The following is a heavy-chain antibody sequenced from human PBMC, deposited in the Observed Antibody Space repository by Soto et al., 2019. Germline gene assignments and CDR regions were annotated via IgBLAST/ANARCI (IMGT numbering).Heavy chain of an antibody. CDR1: GYTFTSYG. CDR2: ISAYNGNT. Sequence: ASVKVSCKASGYTFTSYGISWVRQAPGQGLEWMGWISAYNGNTNYAQKLQGRVTMTTDTSTSTAYMELRSLRSDDTAVYYCARVGPTTVTTYWFDPWGQGTLVTVS. J-gene: IGHJ5*02. V-gene: IGHV1-18*01. CDR3: ARVGPTTVTTYWFDP. D-gene: IGHD4-4*01.